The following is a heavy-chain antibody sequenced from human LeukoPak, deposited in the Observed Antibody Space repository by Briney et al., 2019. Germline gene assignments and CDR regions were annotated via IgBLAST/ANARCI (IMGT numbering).Heavy chain of an antibody. CDR1: GGSFSGYY. V-gene: IGHV4-34*01. CDR3: AREPTREYYGSGSYPVGDV. CDR2: INHSGST. D-gene: IGHD3-10*01. J-gene: IGHJ6*04. Sequence: TSETLSLNCAGYGGSFSGYYWSWIRQPPGKGLEWIGEINHSGSTNYNPSLKSRVTISVDTSKNQFSLKLSSVTAADTAVYYWAREPTREYYGSGSYPVGDVWGKGTTVTVSS.